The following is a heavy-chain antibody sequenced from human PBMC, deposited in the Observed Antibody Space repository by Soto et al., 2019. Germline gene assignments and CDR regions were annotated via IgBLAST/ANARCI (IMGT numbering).Heavy chain of an antibody. CDR1: GFSLNTNGVS. CDR2: IYWDDDK. Sequence: SGPTLVNPTQTLTLTCTFSGFSLNTNGVSVGWIRQPPGKALEWLGIIYWDDDKAYSPSLQNRLTLTKDTSKNQVVLTMTNMAPADTATYYCANGNIPVLFDYWGQGALVTVSS. CDR3: ANGNIPVLFDY. V-gene: IGHV2-5*02. J-gene: IGHJ4*02.